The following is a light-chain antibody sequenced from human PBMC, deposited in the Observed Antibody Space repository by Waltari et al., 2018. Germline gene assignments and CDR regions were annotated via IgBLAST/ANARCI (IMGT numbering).Light chain of an antibody. CDR2: GAS. CDR1: QSVSRA. Sequence: EIVFTQSPGTLSLSPGERATPSCWASQSVSRALVWYQQKPGQAPRLLIYGASTRAPGIPDRFSGSGSGTDFSLTINRLEPEDFAVYYCQHYVRLPATFGQGTKVEI. V-gene: IGKV3-20*01. CDR3: QHYVRLPAT. J-gene: IGKJ1*01.